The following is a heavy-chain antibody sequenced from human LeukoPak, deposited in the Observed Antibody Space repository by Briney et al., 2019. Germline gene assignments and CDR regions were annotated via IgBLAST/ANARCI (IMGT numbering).Heavy chain of an antibody. CDR2: ISPSGGST. Sequence: GGSLRLSCAASGFTFSSYAMSWVRQATGKGLEWVSSISPSGGSTYFADSVKGRFTISRDNSKNTLYMQMNSLRAEDTAVYYCAKVRGGNTSCLDYWGQGTLVTVSS. V-gene: IGHV3-23*01. CDR1: GFTFSSYA. J-gene: IGHJ4*02. CDR3: AKVRGGNTSCLDY. D-gene: IGHD2-2*01.